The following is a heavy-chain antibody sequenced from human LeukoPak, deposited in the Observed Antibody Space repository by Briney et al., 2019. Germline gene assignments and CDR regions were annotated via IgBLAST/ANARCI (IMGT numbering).Heavy chain of an antibody. D-gene: IGHD1-26*01. Sequence: RPSETLSLTCPVSGVSISSSSYCWGGIRQGPGEGVEWIWSMYYRGITYYNAAVKSRVTISVDTSKNQFSLKLSSVTAADTAVYYCATSHGDYWGQGTLVTVSS. V-gene: IGHV4-39*01. J-gene: IGHJ4*02. CDR3: ATSHGDY. CDR2: MYYRGIT. CDR1: GVSISSSSYC.